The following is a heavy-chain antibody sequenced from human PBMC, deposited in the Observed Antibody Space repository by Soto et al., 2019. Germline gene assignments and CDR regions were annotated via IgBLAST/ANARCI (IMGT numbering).Heavy chain of an antibody. D-gene: IGHD3-22*01. J-gene: IGHJ4*02. CDR1: GGSISSYY. Sequence: QVQLQESGPGLVKPSETLSLTCTVSGGSISSYYWSWIRQPPGKGLEWIGYIYFSGSTNYNPSLKSRVNISVDTSKNQFSVKLSSVTAADTAVYYCARDGYYYDSSGYQSVYYFDYWGQGTRVTVSS. CDR3: ARDGYYYDSSGYQSVYYFDY. CDR2: IYFSGST. V-gene: IGHV4-59*01.